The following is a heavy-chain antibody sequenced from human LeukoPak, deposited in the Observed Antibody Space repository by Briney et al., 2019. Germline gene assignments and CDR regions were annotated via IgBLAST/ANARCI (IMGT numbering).Heavy chain of an antibody. V-gene: IGHV3-7*01. Sequence: PGGSLRLSCAASGFTFSSYSMNWVRQAPGKGLEWVANIKQDGSEKYYVDSVKGRFTISRDNAKNSLYLQMNSLRAEDTAVYYCARGGRTYYYDSSGYHHPEYYFDYWGQGTLVTVSS. CDR2: IKQDGSEK. CDR1: GFTFSSYS. J-gene: IGHJ4*02. D-gene: IGHD3-22*01. CDR3: ARGGRTYYYDSSGYHHPEYYFDY.